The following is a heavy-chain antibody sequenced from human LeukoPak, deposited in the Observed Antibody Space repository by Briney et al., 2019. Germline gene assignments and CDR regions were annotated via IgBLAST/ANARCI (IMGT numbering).Heavy chain of an antibody. V-gene: IGHV3-30*04. J-gene: IGHJ4*02. Sequence: GRSLRPACAAAGFSFGIYAIHWVRQPPGKGRGWVTIISFDGSNKYYADSVKGRFTISRDDAKNSLYLQMNSLRAEDTAVYYCARLYQHDSSTYRPVDYWGQGTLVSVSS. CDR2: ISFDGSNK. CDR3: ARLYQHDSSTYRPVDY. D-gene: IGHD3-22*01. CDR1: GFSFGIYA.